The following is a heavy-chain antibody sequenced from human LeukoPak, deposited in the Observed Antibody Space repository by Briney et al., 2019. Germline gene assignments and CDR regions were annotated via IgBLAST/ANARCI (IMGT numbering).Heavy chain of an antibody. Sequence: SETLSLTCTVSGGSISSSSYYWGWIRQPPGKGLEWIGRIYYSGSTYYNPSLKSRVTISVDTSKNQFSLKLSSVTAADTAVYYCARDKNYYESSRPQLDAFDIWGQGTVVTVSS. CDR3: ARDKNYYESSRPQLDAFDI. V-gene: IGHV4-39*07. D-gene: IGHD3-22*01. CDR2: IYYSGST. CDR1: GGSISSSSYY. J-gene: IGHJ3*02.